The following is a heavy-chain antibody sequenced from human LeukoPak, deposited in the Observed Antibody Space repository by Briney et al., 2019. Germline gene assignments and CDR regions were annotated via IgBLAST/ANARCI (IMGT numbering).Heavy chain of an antibody. CDR2: IKEDGSRK. CDR3: ARDGGGYDS. V-gene: IGHV3-7*01. J-gene: IGHJ5*01. CDR1: GFTFSTYW. D-gene: IGHD5-24*01. Sequence: GGSLRLSCAASGFTFSTYWMSWVRQTPGKGLEWVANIKEDGSRKYYVDSVKGRFTISRDNAKNSPYLQMNSLRVEDTAVYYCARDGGGYDSWGQGTLVTVSS.